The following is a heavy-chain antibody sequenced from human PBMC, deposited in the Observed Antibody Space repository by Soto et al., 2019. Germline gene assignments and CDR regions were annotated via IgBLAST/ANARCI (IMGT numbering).Heavy chain of an antibody. CDR3: ARDLQAGTDNVNGFAP. CDR2: IAYDGSNR. V-gene: IGHV3-30*04. Sequence: QVQLVESGGGVVQPGRSLRLSCAASGFSISRSAMHWVRQAPGKGLEWVAVIAYDGSNRWYADSAKGRFTISRDNSKNTAYLQTSSLRGEDTAVYYCARDLQAGTDNVNGFAPWGQGTLVTVSS. J-gene: IGHJ5*02. CDR1: GFSISRSA. D-gene: IGHD1-1*01.